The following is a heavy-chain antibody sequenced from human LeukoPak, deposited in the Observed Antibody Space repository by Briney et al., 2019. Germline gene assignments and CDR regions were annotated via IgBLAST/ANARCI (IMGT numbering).Heavy chain of an antibody. V-gene: IGHV7-4-1*02. D-gene: IGHD3-3*01. CDR3: ARGRSFGVVIVGAFDI. CDR1: GYTFTSYA. CDR2: INTNTGNP. J-gene: IGHJ3*02. Sequence: ASVKVSCKASGYTFTSYAMNWVRQAPGQGLEWMGWINTNTGNPTYAQGFTGRFVFSLDTSVSTAYLQVSSLKAEDTAVYYCARGRSFGVVIVGAFDIWGQGTMVTVSS.